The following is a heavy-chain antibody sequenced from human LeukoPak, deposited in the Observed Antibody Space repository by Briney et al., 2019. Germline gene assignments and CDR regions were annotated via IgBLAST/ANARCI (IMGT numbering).Heavy chain of an antibody. D-gene: IGHD2-15*01. J-gene: IGHJ6*02. CDR2: INPNSGGT. CDR3: ARDWPVVVVAAMGPDEEGYGMDV. Sequence: ASVKLSCKASDYTVTGYYMHGVRQAPGQGLEWMGWINPNSGGTNYAQKFQGRDTMTRDTSISIAYMELSRLRSDDTAVYYCARDWPVVVVAAMGPDEEGYGMDVWGQGTTVTVSS. CDR1: DYTVTGYY. V-gene: IGHV1-2*02.